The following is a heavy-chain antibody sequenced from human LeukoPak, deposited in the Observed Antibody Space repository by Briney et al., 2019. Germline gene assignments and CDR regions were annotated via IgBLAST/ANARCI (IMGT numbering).Heavy chain of an antibody. J-gene: IGHJ4*02. CDR1: GFTFSSYG. D-gene: IGHD1-7*01. CDR3: AKQTRDWNYVGYFDY. CDR2: IRYDGSNK. Sequence: GGSLRLSCAASGFTFSSYGMHWVRQAPGKGLEWVAFIRYDGSNKYYADSVKGRFTISRDNSKNTLYLQMNSLRAEDTAVYYCAKQTRDWNYVGYFDYWGQGTLVTVSS. V-gene: IGHV3-30*02.